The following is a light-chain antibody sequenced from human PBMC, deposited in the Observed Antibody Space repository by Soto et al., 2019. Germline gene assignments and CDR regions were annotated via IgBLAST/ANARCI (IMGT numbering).Light chain of an antibody. V-gene: IGKV1-5*01. Sequence: DIQMTQSPSTLSASVGYRGTITGLAIQSISSWLAWYQQKPGKAPKVLIYDASTLETGVPSRFAGSGSGTEFTLTISSLQPDDFATYYCQQYNSYLITFGQGTRLEI. CDR2: DAS. CDR1: QSISSW. J-gene: IGKJ5*01. CDR3: QQYNSYLIT.